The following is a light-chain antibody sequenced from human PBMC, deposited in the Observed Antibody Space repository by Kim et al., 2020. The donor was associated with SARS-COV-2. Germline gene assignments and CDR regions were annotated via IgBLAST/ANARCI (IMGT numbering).Light chain of an antibody. J-gene: IGLJ2*01. CDR2: YDS. Sequence: PGKAARVSWWGNSIGSKGVHWYQQKSGQAPVLVISYDSDRPSGIPERFSGSNSGNTATLTISRVEAGDEADYYCQVWDSDSDHRVVFGGGTQLTVL. CDR3: QVWDSDSDHRVV. V-gene: IGLV3-21*04. CDR1: SIGSKG.